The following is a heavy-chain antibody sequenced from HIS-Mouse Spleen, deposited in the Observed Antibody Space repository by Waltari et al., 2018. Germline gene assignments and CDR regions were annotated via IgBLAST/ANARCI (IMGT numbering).Heavy chain of an antibody. V-gene: IGHV4-39*07. CDR3: AREIPYSSSWYDWYFDL. Sequence: QLQLQVSGPGLVKPSETLSLPCTVSGCSISSSSYYWGWFRQPPGKGLEWIGSIYYSGSTYYNPSLKSRVTISVDTSKNQFSLKLSSVTAADTAVYYCAREIPYSSSWYDWYFDLWGRGTLVTVSS. J-gene: IGHJ2*01. D-gene: IGHD6-13*01. CDR1: GCSISSSSYY. CDR2: IYYSGST.